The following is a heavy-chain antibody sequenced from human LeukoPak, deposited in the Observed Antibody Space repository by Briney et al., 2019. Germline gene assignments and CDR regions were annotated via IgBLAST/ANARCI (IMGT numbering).Heavy chain of an antibody. V-gene: IGHV3-7*01. J-gene: IGHJ4*02. CDR1: GFTFSNFW. Sequence: GGSLRLSCAASGFTFSNFWMAWVRQAPGKGLEWVANIKQDGSVQFYGDSVRGRFTISRDNAKNSLYLQMNSLRAEDTAVYYCARDRQTSCSSTTCSFDHFDYWGQGTLVTVSS. D-gene: IGHD2-2*01. CDR2: IKQDGSVQ. CDR3: ARDRQTSCSSTTCSFDHFDY.